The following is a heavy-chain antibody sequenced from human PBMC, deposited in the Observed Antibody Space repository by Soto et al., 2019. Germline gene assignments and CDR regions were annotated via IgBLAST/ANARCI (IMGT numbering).Heavy chain of an antibody. CDR1: VGSISSYY. CDR2: IYYSGST. V-gene: IGHV4-59*12. J-gene: IGHJ4*02. Sequence: SETLSLTCTVSVGSISSYYWSWIRQPPGKGLEWIGYIYYSGSTNYNPSLKSRVTISVDTSKNQLSLKLSSVTAADTAVYYCARERTVAGNDYWGQGALVT. CDR3: ARERTVAGNDY. D-gene: IGHD6-19*01.